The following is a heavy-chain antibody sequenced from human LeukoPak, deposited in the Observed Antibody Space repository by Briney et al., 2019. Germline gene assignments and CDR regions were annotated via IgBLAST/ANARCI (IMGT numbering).Heavy chain of an antibody. Sequence: GVALRLSCASSGFTFSICSMNWVRQAPGKGLGWVSYISSNSSNIYYAEAVKARFTISIDNAKNSLYLQMNRLRDEDTAVYSCASHGWCEAANTDYWGQGTLVTVSS. CDR3: ASHGWCEAANTDY. J-gene: IGHJ4*02. V-gene: IGHV3-48*02. CDR1: GFTFSICS. CDR2: ISSNSSNI. D-gene: IGHD4/OR15-4a*01.